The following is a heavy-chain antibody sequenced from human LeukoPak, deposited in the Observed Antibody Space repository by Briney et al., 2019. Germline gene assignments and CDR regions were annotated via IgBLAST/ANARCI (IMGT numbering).Heavy chain of an antibody. Sequence: PSQSLSLTCTVSGGSISSSSYYWGWIRQPPGKGLEWIGSIYYSGSTYYNPSLKSRVTISVDTSKNQFSLKLSSVTAADTAVYYCARFPLRITMVTIDAFDIWGQGTMVTVSS. CDR1: GGSISSSSYY. CDR2: IYYSGST. J-gene: IGHJ3*02. D-gene: IGHD5-18*01. CDR3: ARFPLRITMVTIDAFDI. V-gene: IGHV4-39*07.